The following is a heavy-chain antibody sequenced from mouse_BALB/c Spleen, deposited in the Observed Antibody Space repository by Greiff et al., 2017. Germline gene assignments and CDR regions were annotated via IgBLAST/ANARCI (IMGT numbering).Heavy chain of an antibody. CDR3: ARMSYDVYYAMDY. D-gene: IGHD2-3*01. Sequence: VQLQQSGPGLVQPSQSLSITCTVSGFSLTSSGVHWVRQSPGKGLEWLGVIWSGGSTDDNAAFISRLSISKDNSKSKVFFKMNSLQANDTAIYYCARMSYDVYYAMDYWGQGTSVTVSS. J-gene: IGHJ4*01. CDR1: GFSLTSSG. V-gene: IGHV2-2*02. CDR2: IWSGGST.